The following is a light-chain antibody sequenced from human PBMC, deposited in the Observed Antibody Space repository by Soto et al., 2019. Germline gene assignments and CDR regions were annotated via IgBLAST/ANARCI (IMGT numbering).Light chain of an antibody. V-gene: IGLV2-14*01. CDR2: DVS. Sequence: QSALTQPASVSGSPGHSITISCTGTSSDVGGYNYVSWYQQHPGKAPKLMIYDVSNRPSGVSDRFSGSKSGNTASLTISGLQAEDEADYYCSSYTSSSTSVVFGGGTQLTVL. CDR1: SSDVGGYNY. J-gene: IGLJ2*01. CDR3: SSYTSSSTSVV.